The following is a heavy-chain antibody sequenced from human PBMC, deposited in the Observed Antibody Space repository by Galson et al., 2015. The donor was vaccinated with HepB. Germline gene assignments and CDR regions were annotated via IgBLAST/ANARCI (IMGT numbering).Heavy chain of an antibody. D-gene: IGHD6-19*01. Sequence: SLRLSCAASGFRFGTYAMSWVRQAPGKGLEWVAVISYEGSSKYYADSVKGRLTISRDNSTNTLYLQMNSLRPEDTAVYYCARDGTTAVAWYFDLWGRGTRVTVSS. CDR2: ISYEGSSK. J-gene: IGHJ2*01. V-gene: IGHV3-30-3*01. CDR3: ARDGTTAVAWYFDL. CDR1: GFRFGTYA.